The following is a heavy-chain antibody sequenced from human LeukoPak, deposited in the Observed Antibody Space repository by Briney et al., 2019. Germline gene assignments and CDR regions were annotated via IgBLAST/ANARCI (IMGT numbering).Heavy chain of an antibody. CDR2: ISMDGSNK. V-gene: IGHV3-30*18. J-gene: IGHJ6*02. Sequence: GGSLRLSCAASGFTFSSYGMHWVRQAPGKGLGGVPVISMDGSNKYYADSVKGRFTISRDNSKNTLYLQMNSLRAEDTAVYYCAKAAREEAKYYYYYYGMDVWGQGTTVTVSS. D-gene: IGHD5-24*01. CDR3: AKAAREEAKYYYYYYGMDV. CDR1: GFTFSSYG.